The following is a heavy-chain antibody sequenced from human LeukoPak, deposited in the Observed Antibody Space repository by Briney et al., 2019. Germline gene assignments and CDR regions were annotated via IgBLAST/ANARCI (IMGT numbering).Heavy chain of an antibody. D-gene: IGHD3-3*01. CDR1: GFTVSSNS. CDR3: ARDTALEWFPDY. CDR2: ISSSSSYI. J-gene: IGHJ4*02. Sequence: GGSLRLSCTVSGFTVSSNSMSWVRQAPGKGLEWVSSISSSSSYIYYADSVKGRSTISRDNAKNSLYLQMNSLRAEDTAVYYCARDTALEWFPDYWGQGTLVTVSS. V-gene: IGHV3-21*01.